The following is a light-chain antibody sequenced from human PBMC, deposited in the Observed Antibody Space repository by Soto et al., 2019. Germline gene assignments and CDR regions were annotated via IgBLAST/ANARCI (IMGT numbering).Light chain of an antibody. CDR1: QSISSY. J-gene: IGKJ3*01. CDR3: QQSYSTPRVT. Sequence: DIPMTQSPSSLSASVGDRVTITCRASQSISSYLNWYQQKPGKAPKLLIYAASSLQSGVPSRFSGSGSGTDFTPTISSLQPEDFATYYCQQSYSTPRVTFGPGTKVDIK. V-gene: IGKV1-39*01. CDR2: AAS.